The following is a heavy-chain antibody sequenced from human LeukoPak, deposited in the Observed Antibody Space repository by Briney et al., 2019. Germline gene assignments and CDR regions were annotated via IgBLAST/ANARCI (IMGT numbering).Heavy chain of an antibody. CDR1: GFTFISYE. J-gene: IGHJ4*02. Sequence: PGGSPRLSCAGSGFTFISYEMNWVRQAPGKGLEWVSYIRGRGTTISYADSVKGRFTISRDNAKNSLYLQMNSLRGEDTAIYYCARAAGDYVRFDYWGQGTLVSVSS. CDR3: ARAAGDYVRFDY. D-gene: IGHD4-17*01. V-gene: IGHV3-48*03. CDR2: IRGRGTTI.